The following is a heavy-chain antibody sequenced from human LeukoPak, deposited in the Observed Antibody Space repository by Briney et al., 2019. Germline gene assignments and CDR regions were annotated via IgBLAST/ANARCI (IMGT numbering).Heavy chain of an antibody. V-gene: IGHV3-21*01. Sequence: GGSLRLSCAASGFTFSSYAMNWVRQAPGKGLEWVSSISSSSSYIYYADSVKGRFTISRDNAKNSLYLQMNSLRAEDTAVYYCARTAPGIAAAGGYFDYWGQGTLVTVSS. J-gene: IGHJ4*02. CDR3: ARTAPGIAAAGGYFDY. CDR2: ISSSSSYI. D-gene: IGHD6-13*01. CDR1: GFTFSSYA.